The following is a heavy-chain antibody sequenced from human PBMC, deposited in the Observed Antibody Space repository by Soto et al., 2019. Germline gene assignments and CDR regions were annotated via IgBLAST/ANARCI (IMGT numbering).Heavy chain of an antibody. D-gene: IGHD5-12*01. CDR1: GGSISSGGYY. J-gene: IGHJ4*02. Sequence: SETLSLTXTVSGGSISSGGYYWSWIRQHPGKGLEWIGYIYYSGSTYYNPSLKSRVTISVDTSKNQFSLRLSSVTAADTAVYYCARDGYNLPFDYWGQGTLVTVSS. V-gene: IGHV4-31*02. CDR3: ARDGYNLPFDY. CDR2: IYYSGST.